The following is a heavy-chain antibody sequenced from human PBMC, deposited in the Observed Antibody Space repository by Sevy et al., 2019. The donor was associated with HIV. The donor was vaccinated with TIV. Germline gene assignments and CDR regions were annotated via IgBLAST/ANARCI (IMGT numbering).Heavy chain of an antibody. CDR1: GFTFSSYA. V-gene: IGHV3-23*01. CDR3: AKDPQGYYYFYGMDV. J-gene: IGHJ6*02. CDR2: ISGRGGST. Sequence: EGSLRLSCAASGFTFSSYAMSWVRQAPGKGLEWVSAISGRGGSTYYADSVKGRFTISRDNSKNTLYLQMNSLRAEDTAVYYCAKDPQGYYYFYGMDVWGQGTTVTVSS.